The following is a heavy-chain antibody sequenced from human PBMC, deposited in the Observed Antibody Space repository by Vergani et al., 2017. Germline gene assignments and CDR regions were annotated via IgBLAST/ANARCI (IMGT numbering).Heavy chain of an antibody. CDR1: GGSISSGGYY. Sequence: QVQLQQWGAGLVKPSQTLSLTCTVSGGSISSGGYYWSWIRQHPGKGLEWIGYIYYSGSTYYNPSLKSRVTISVDTSKNQFSLKLSSVTAADTAVYYCAREVDYGDYYYYYYYMDVWGKGTTVTVSS. D-gene: IGHD4-17*01. J-gene: IGHJ6*03. CDR3: AREVDYGDYYYYYYYMDV. V-gene: IGHV4-31*03. CDR2: IYYSGST.